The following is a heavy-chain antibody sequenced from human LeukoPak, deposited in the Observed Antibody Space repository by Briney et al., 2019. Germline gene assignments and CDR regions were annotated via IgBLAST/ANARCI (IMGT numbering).Heavy chain of an antibody. CDR1: GYTLTSYY. J-gene: IGHJ5*02. CDR3: AREAVTIFGLVRTQTTKGPHRFDP. CDR2: INPSGGST. Sequence: GASVKVSCKASGYTLTSYYMHWVRQAPGQGLEWMGIINPSGGSTNYAQKFQGRVTMTRDMSTSTVYMVLSSLRSEDTAVYYCAREAVTIFGLVRTQTTKGPHRFDPWGQGTLVTVSS. D-gene: IGHD3-3*01. V-gene: IGHV1-46*01.